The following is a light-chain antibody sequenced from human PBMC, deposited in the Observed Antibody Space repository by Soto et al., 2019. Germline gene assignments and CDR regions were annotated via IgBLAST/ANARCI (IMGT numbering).Light chain of an antibody. V-gene: IGKV3-11*01. CDR1: QSVSSY. Sequence: ILVERSPGTLSGSPGARDHLHLRASQSVSSYLAWYQQKPGQAPRLLIYDASNRATGIPARFSGSGSGTDFTLTISSLEPEDFAVYYCQQRSNWPTFGQGTRLEIK. J-gene: IGKJ5*01. CDR3: QQRSNWPT. CDR2: DAS.